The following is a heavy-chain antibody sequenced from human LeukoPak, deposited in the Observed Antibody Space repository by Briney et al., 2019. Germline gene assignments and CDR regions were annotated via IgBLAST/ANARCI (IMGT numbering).Heavy chain of an antibody. J-gene: IGHJ5*02. D-gene: IGHD3-10*01. V-gene: IGHV3-30*03. CDR3: ARGISMVRGVIPSYNWFDP. CDR2: ISYDGSYK. CDR1: GFTFTTHS. Sequence: GGSLRLSCAASGFTFTTHSFNWLRQAPGKGLEWVAVISYDGSYKYHADSVKGRFTISRENSKNTLYLQMNSLRAEDTAVYYCARGISMVRGVIPSYNWFDPWGQGTLVTVSS.